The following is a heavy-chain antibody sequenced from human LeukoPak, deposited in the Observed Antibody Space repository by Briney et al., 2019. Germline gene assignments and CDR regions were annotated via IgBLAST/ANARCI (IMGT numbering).Heavy chain of an antibody. V-gene: IGHV3-30*18. J-gene: IGHJ4*02. D-gene: IGHD6-19*01. CDR3: AKGSTGWYVSYFDY. CDR2: VSYDGNNK. CDR1: GFTFSGCG. Sequence: PGRSLRLSCAASGFTFSGCGMHWVRQAPGKGQEWVAVVSYDGNNKFYVDSVKGRFTISRDNSKNTLYLQMSSLRAEDTAVYYCAKGSTGWYVSYFDYWGQGTLVTVSS.